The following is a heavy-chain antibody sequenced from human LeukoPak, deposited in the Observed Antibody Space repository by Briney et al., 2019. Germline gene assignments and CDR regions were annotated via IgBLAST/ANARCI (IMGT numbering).Heavy chain of an antibody. Sequence: PGGSLRLSCAASGFTFSNYWIYWVRQAPGKGLVWVARINPDGSGATYADSVKGRFTISRDNAENTLYLQMNSLRAEDTAVYYCARAVVVSAADYRGQGTLVTVSS. V-gene: IGHV3-74*01. CDR3: ARAVVVSAADY. D-gene: IGHD2-21*02. CDR1: GFTFSNYW. J-gene: IGHJ4*02. CDR2: INPDGSGA.